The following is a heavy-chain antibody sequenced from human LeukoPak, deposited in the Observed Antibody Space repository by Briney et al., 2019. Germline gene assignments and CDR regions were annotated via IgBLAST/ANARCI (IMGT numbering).Heavy chain of an antibody. D-gene: IGHD3-22*01. CDR1: GYTFTSYG. Sequence: SVKVSCKASGYTFTSYGISWVRQAPGQGLEWMGRIIPILGIANYAQKFQGRVTITADKSTSTAYMELSSLRSEDTAVYYCAREIVVMARSSANFDYWGQGTLVTVSS. CDR3: AREIVVMARSSANFDY. V-gene: IGHV1-69*04. J-gene: IGHJ4*02. CDR2: IIPILGIA.